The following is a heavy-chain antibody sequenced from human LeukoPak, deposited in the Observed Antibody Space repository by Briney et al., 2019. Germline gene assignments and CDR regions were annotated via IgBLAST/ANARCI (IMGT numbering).Heavy chain of an antibody. D-gene: IGHD1-26*01. CDR1: GFTFSTYV. CDR3: AGTSGPFGF. J-gene: IGHJ4*02. CDR2: ISGNDGTT. Sequence: PGGSLRLFCAASGFTFSTYVMSWVRQAPGKGLEWVSTISGNDGTTYYADSLKGRFTISRDNSRNTLFLQMNSLRAEDTAVYYCAGTSGPFGFWGQGTLVTVSS. V-gene: IGHV3-23*01.